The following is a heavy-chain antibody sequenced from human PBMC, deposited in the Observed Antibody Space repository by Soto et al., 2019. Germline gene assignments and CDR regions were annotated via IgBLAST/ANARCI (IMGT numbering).Heavy chain of an antibody. CDR3: AREAGGYYSGYFDY. D-gene: IGHD3-22*01. CDR2: IYYSGST. Sequence: SETLSLTCAVSGGSISSYYWSWIRQPPGKGLEWIGYIYYSGSTNYNPSLKSRVTISVDTSKNQFSLKLSSVTAADTAVYYCAREAGGYYSGYFDYWGQGTPVTVSS. CDR1: GGSISSYY. V-gene: IGHV4-59*01. J-gene: IGHJ4*02.